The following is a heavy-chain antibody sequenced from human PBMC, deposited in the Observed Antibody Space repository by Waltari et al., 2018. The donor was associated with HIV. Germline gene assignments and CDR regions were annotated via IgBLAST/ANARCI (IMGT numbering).Heavy chain of an antibody. V-gene: IGHV4-38-2*02. CDR1: GSSITSGYY. J-gene: IGHJ4*02. Sequence: QVQLQESGPGLVQTLETLSLTCAVSGSSITSGYYWAWIRQSPGKGLEGIATIHYNGRVDYNPSLGGRVLVAVDTSKNQFSLKMRYVTAADTAIYYCARDWGVTTGPFDFWGQGTQVTVSS. D-gene: IGHD4-4*01. CDR3: ARDWGVTTGPFDF. CDR2: IHYNGRV.